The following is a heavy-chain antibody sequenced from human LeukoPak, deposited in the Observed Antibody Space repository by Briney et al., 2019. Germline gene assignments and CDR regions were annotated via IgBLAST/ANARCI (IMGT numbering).Heavy chain of an antibody. CDR1: GGSFSGYY. CDR3: ARVYSSGSPQDPWFDP. D-gene: IGHD6-19*01. V-gene: IGHV4-34*01. CDR2: LNHSGST. J-gene: IGHJ5*02. Sequence: PSETLSLTCAVSGGSFSGYYWSWIRQPPGKGLEWIGELNHSGSTNYNPSLKSRVTISVDTSKNQFSLKLSSVTAADTAVYYCARVYSSGSPQDPWFDPWGQGTLVTVSS.